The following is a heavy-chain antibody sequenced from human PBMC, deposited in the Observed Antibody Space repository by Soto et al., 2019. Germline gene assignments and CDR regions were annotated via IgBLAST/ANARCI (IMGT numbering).Heavy chain of an antibody. D-gene: IGHD3-10*01. CDR3: GSGSPYHHSNWFDP. CDR2: IYYSGST. CDR1: GGSISSSSYY. Sequence: SETLSLTCTVSGGSISSSSYYWSWVRQPPGKGLEWIGYIYYSGSTNYNPSLKSRVTISVDTSKNQFSLKLSSVTAADTAVYYYGSGSPYHHSNWFDPWGQGTLVTVSS. J-gene: IGHJ5*02. V-gene: IGHV4-61*01.